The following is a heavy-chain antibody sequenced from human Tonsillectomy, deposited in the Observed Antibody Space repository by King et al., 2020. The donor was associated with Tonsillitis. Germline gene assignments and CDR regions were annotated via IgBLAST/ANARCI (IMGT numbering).Heavy chain of an antibody. CDR2: IYNDGNTT. D-gene: IGHD2-2*01. V-gene: IGHV3-74*01. J-gene: IGHJ4*02. Sequence: EVQLVESGGGLVQPGGSLRLSCAASGFTFSSYWMHWVRQVPGKGLLWVSRIYNDGNTTNYADSVKGRFTISRDNAKNTLYLQMNSLRAEDTAVYYCARDLAGGSSASRSLDYWGQGTLVTVSS. CDR1: GFTFSSYW. CDR3: ARDLAGGSSASRSLDY.